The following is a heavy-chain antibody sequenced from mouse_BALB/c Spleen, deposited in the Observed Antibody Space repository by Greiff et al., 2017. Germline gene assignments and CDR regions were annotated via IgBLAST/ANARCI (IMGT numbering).Heavy chain of an antibody. V-gene: IGHV3-2*02. Sequence: EVQRVESGPGLVKPSQSLSLTCTVTGYSITSDYAWNWIRQFPGNKLEWMGYISYSGSTSYNPSLKSRISITRDTSKNQFFLQLNSVTTEDTATYYCASLIYYGYEGFAYWGQGTLVTVSA. CDR2: ISYSGST. J-gene: IGHJ3*01. CDR3: ASLIYYGYEGFAY. CDR1: GYSITSDYA. D-gene: IGHD2-2*01.